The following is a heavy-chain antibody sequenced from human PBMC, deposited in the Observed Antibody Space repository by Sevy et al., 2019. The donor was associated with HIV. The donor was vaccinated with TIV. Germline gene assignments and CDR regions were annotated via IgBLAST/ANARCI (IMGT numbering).Heavy chain of an antibody. Sequence: GESLKISCKGSGYSFTSYWISWVRQMPGKGLEWMGRIDPSDSYTNYSPSFQGHVTISADKSISTAYLQWSSLKALDTAMYYCAKHYSNYDIDYWGQGTLVTVSS. CDR3: AKHYSNYDIDY. V-gene: IGHV5-10-1*01. CDR2: IDPSDSYT. D-gene: IGHD4-4*01. CDR1: GYSFTSYW. J-gene: IGHJ4*02.